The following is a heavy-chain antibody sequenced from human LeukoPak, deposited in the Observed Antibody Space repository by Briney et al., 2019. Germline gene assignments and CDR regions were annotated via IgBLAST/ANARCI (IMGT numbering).Heavy chain of an antibody. V-gene: IGHV3-7*01. Sequence: GGSLRLSCVASGFTFSSYAMNWVRQAPGKGLEWVATIRPDGSEGYYADSVRGRFTISRDNSKNSFYLQMSSLRAEDTGVFYCARDVAYSAFDYWGQGTLVTVSS. CDR2: IRPDGSEG. CDR1: GFTFSSYA. CDR3: ARDVAYSAFDY. D-gene: IGHD2-21*01. J-gene: IGHJ4*02.